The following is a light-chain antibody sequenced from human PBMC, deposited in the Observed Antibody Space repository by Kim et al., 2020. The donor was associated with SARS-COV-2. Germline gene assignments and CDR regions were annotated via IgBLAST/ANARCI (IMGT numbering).Light chain of an antibody. Sequence: QRVTISCTGNSSNIGTGYDVHWYQQLPGTAPKLLIYGNNNRPSGVPDRFSGSKSGASASLAITGLQAEDEADYYCQSYDNRLSASVFGGGTQLTVL. J-gene: IGLJ3*02. CDR3: QSYDNRLSASV. CDR2: GNN. V-gene: IGLV1-40*01. CDR1: SSNIGTGYD.